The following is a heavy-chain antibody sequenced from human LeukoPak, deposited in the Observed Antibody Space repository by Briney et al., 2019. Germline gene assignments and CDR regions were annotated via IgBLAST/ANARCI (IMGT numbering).Heavy chain of an antibody. CDR2: ISWNSGRI. CDR1: GVTFYDDA. Sequence: GGCLRLSCAASGVTFYDDAMDGVRQARGKGLGWGGGISWNSGRIVYADCVKGLFTISRDNAKNSLYLQMNSLRAEVTALYYCAKASCSGGSCYFDYWGQGTLVTVSS. CDR3: AKASCSGGSCYFDY. J-gene: IGHJ4*02. V-gene: IGHV3-9*01. D-gene: IGHD2-15*01.